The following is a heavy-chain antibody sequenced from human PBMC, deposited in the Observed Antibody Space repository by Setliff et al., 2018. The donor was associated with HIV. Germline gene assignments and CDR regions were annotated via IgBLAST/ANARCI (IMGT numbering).Heavy chain of an antibody. D-gene: IGHD3-10*01. CDR3: AISYYYGSGIPGYYFDY. CDR2: IYYSGST. Sequence: SETLSLTCNASGGSISSSSYYWGWIHQPPGKGLEWIGSIYYSGSTYYNPPLKSRVTISVDTSKNQFSLKLSSVTAADTAVYYCAISYYYGSGIPGYYFDYWGQGTLVTVS. V-gene: IGHV4-39*01. J-gene: IGHJ4*02. CDR1: GGSISSSSYY.